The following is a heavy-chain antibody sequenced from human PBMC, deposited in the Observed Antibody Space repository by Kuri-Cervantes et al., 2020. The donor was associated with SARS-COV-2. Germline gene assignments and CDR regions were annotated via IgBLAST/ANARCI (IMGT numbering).Heavy chain of an antibody. J-gene: IGHJ6*03. V-gene: IGHV4-39*01. D-gene: IGHD2-2*01. CDR3: ARGLEGYCSSTSCLRRGGNYYYYMDV. Sequence: SETLSLTCTVSGASISSSSYYWDWNRQPPGKGLEWIGSIYYTGSTYYNPSLKSRVTISVDTSKNQFSLKLTSATAADTAVYYCARGLEGYCSSTSCLRRGGNYYYYMDVWGKGTTVTVSS. CDR2: IYYTGST. CDR1: GASISSSSYY.